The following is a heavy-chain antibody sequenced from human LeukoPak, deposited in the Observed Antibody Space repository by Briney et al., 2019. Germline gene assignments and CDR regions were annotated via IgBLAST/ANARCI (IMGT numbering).Heavy chain of an antibody. D-gene: IGHD3-9*01. CDR2: FYWDDDD. CDR1: GFSLSTNGVA. V-gene: IGHV2-5*02. J-gene: IGHJ4*02. Sequence: VSGPTLVKPTQTLTLTCTFSGFSLSTNGVAVGWIRQPPGKALEWLALFYWDDDDRYSPSLRSRLTITKDTSKNQVVLTMTNMDPVDTATYYCIHARRFPMGRYFVDYWGQGTLVTVSS. CDR3: IHARRFPMGRYFVDY.